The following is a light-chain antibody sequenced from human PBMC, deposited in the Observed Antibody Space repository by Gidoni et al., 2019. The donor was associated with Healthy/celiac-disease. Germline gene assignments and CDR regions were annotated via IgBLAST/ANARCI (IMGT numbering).Light chain of an antibody. J-gene: IGKJ2*01. CDR1: QSVSSY. V-gene: IGKV3-11*01. CDR3: QQRSNWPRSYT. CDR2: DAS. Sequence: EIVLTQSPATLSLSPGERATLSCRASQSVSSYLAWYQQKPGQAPRLLIYDASNRATGIPARFSGSGSGTDFTLTISSLEPEDFAVYYCQQRSNWPRSYTFXQXTKLEIK.